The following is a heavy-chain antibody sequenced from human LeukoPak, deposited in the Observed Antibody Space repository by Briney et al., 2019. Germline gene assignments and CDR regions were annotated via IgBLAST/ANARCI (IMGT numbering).Heavy chain of an antibody. D-gene: IGHD5-18*01. CDR1: GGSFSGYY. CDR2: INHSGST. V-gene: IGHV4-34*01. J-gene: IGHJ5*02. Sequence: SETLSLTCAVYGGSFSGYYWSWIRQPPGKGLEWIGEINHSGSTNYNPSLKSRVTISVDTSKNQFSLKLSSVTAADTAVYYCARHPSKWIQLWLRGNWFNPWGQGTLVTVSS. CDR3: ARHPSKWIQLWLRGNWFNP.